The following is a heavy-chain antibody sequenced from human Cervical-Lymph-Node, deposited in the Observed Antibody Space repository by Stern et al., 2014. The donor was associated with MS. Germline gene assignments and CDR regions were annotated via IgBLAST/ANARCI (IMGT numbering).Heavy chain of an antibody. D-gene: IGHD1-7*01. J-gene: IGHJ4*02. CDR1: GGSITSGSYY. CDR2: LYSTGTP. Sequence: VQLVESGPGLVKPSQTLSLSCSVSGGSITSGSYYWTWIRQPAGKGPEWIGSLYSTGTPNYNPSHNRRVPRWLDTSENQFTRKVSTGTAADTAVYYCARGGEGWNSYYFDYWGQGTLVTVSS. V-gene: IGHV4-61*02. CDR3: ARGGEGWNSYYFDY.